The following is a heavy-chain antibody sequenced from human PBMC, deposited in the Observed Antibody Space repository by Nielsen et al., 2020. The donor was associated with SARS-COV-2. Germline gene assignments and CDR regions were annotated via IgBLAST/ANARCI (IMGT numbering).Heavy chain of an antibody. V-gene: IGHV3-74*03. Sequence: GGSLRLSCVGSGFIFSDYYMNWVRQAPGKGLAWVAHINSDGSRTTYADSVKGRFTISRDKAENTLYLQMNSLSAEDTAVYYCVRVRDDGHYYDTGPFDYWGQGALVTVSS. D-gene: IGHD3-22*01. CDR2: INSDGSRT. CDR1: GFIFSDYY. CDR3: VRVRDDGHYYDTGPFDY. J-gene: IGHJ4*02.